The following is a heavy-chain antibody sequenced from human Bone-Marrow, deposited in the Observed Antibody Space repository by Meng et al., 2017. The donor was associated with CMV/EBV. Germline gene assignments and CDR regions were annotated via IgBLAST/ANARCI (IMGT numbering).Heavy chain of an antibody. Sequence: SETLSLTCAISGDSVSSNSAAWNWVRQSPSRGLEWLGRTYYRSKWYNDYAVSVKSRITINPDTSKNQFSLQLNSVTPEDTAVYYCARAGQWLVDYYYYYGMDVWGQGPTVTVSS. J-gene: IGHJ6*02. D-gene: IGHD6-19*01. CDR2: TYYRSKWYN. CDR3: ARAGQWLVDYYYYYGMDV. CDR1: GDSVSSNSAA. V-gene: IGHV6-1*01.